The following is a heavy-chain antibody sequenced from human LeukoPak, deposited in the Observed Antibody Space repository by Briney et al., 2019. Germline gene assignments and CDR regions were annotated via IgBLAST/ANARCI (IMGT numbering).Heavy chain of an antibody. D-gene: IGHD5-18*01. J-gene: IGHJ4*02. CDR2: IYYSGST. V-gene: IGHV4-59*01. Sequence: SEALSLTCTVSGGSISSYYWSWIRQPPGKGLQWIGYIYYSGSTNYTPSLKSRVTISVDTSKNQFSLKLSSVTAADTAVYYCARAGGDTAMVTVDYWGQGTLVTVSS. CDR1: GGSISSYY. CDR3: ARAGGDTAMVTVDY.